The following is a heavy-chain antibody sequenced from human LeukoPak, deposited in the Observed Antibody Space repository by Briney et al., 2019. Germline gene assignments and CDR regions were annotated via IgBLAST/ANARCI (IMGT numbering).Heavy chain of an antibody. V-gene: IGHV1-18*01. Sequence: GASVKVSCKASGYTFTSYGISWVRQAPGQGLEWMGWISAYNGNTNYAQKLQGRVTMTTDTSTSTAYMELRSLRSDDTAVYYCARLTYYSSSELGVLIDYWGQGTLVTVSS. CDR3: ARLTYYSSSELGVLIDY. CDR1: GYTFTSYG. J-gene: IGHJ4*02. CDR2: ISAYNGNT. D-gene: IGHD6-6*01.